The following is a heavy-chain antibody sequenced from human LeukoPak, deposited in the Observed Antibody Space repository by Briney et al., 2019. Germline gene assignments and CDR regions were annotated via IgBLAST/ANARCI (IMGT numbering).Heavy chain of an antibody. V-gene: IGHV6-1*01. J-gene: IGHJ5*02. CDR2: TYYRSKWYN. CDR1: GDSVSSNSAA. Sequence: SQTLSLTCAISGDSVSSNSAAWNWIRQSPSRGLEWLGRTYYRSKWYNDYAVSVKSRITINPDTSKNQFSLQLNSVTPEDTAVYYCARESSSGWYGGRWFDPWGQGTLVTVSS. D-gene: IGHD6-19*01. CDR3: ARESSSGWYGGRWFDP.